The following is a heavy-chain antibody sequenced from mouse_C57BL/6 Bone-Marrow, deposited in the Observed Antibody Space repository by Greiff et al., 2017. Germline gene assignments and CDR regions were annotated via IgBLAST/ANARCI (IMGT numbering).Heavy chain of an antibody. V-gene: IGHV1-69*01. CDR1: GYTFTSYW. J-gene: IGHJ4*01. CDR3: AREGVVALYAMDY. Sequence: QVQLQQPGAELVMPGASVKLSCKASGYTFTSYWMHWVKQRPGQGLEWIGEIDPSDSYTNYNQKFKGKSTLTVDKSSSTAYMQLSSLTSEYSAVYYCAREGVVALYAMDYWGQGTSVTVSS. D-gene: IGHD1-1*01. CDR2: IDPSDSYT.